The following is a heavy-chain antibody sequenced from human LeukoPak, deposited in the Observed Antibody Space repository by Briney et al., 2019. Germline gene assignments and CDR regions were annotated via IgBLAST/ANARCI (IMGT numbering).Heavy chain of an antibody. Sequence: PSQTLCLTCTVSGGSISSGGYYCSSVRQPPGKGLGWIGYIYYSGSTYYNPSLKSRVTISVDTSKNQFSLKLSSVTAADTVVYYCARMVGAGHGVGLVNWFDPWGQGTLVTVSS. J-gene: IGHJ5*02. V-gene: IGHV4-31*03. CDR3: ARMVGAGHGVGLVNWFDP. CDR2: IYYSGST. CDR1: GGSISSGGYY. D-gene: IGHD2-15*01.